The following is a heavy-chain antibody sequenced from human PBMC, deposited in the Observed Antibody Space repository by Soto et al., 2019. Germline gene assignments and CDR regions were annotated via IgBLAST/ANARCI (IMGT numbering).Heavy chain of an antibody. CDR1: GLTFSSYG. CDR3: ARDPYFSSPNWFDP. CDR2: IWYDGNNK. V-gene: IGHV3-33*01. D-gene: IGHD3-10*01. J-gene: IGHJ5*02. Sequence: GGSLRLSCAASGLTFSSYGMHWVRQAPGKGLEWVAFIWYDGNNKYYADSVKGRFTISRDNSKNTLYLQMNNLRVEDTAVYYCARDPYFSSPNWFDPWGQGTLVTVSS.